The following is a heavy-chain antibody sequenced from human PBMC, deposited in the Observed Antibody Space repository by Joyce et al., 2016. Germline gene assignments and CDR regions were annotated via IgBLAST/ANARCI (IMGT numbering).Heavy chain of an antibody. Sequence: EVQLAESGGGLVQPGRSLRLSCTTSGFTLGDYGMSWFRQVPGQGLEWVSFIRPKAYGGTTEYAASVKGRFTISRDDSKSIVYLQMNSLKIEDTAVYYCSRETWGTGNGDRTKWGQGTLVTVSS. CDR3: SRETWGTGNGDRTK. CDR2: IRPKAYGGTT. D-gene: IGHD2-8*01. V-gene: IGHV3-49*03. J-gene: IGHJ4*02. CDR1: GFTLGDYG.